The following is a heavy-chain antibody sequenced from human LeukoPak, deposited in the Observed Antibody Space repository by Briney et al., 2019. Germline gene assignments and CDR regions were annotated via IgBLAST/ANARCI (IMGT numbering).Heavy chain of an antibody. J-gene: IGHJ6*03. CDR1: GFTFSSYA. V-gene: IGHV3-23*01. CDR2: ISGSGGST. CDR3: AKAAPLAYYDFWSGYYYYYYMDV. Sequence: GGSLRLPCAASGFTFSSYAMSWVRQAPGKGLEWVSAISGSGGSTYYADSVKGRFTISRDNSKNTLYLQMNSLRAEDTAVYYCAKAAPLAYYDFWSGYYYYYYMDVWGKGTTVTVSS. D-gene: IGHD3-3*01.